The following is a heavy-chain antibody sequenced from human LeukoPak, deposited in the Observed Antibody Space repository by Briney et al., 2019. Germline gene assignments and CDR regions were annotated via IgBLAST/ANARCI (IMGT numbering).Heavy chain of an antibody. Sequence: SETLSLTCTVSGGSISSYYWSWIRQPPGKGLEWIGYIYYSGSTNYNPSLKSRVTISVDTSKNQFSLKLSSVPAADTAVYYCARGTRYYDFWSGPNWFDPWGQGTLVTVSS. J-gene: IGHJ5*02. V-gene: IGHV4-59*01. CDR1: GGSISSYY. D-gene: IGHD3-3*01. CDR2: IYYSGST. CDR3: ARGTRYYDFWSGPNWFDP.